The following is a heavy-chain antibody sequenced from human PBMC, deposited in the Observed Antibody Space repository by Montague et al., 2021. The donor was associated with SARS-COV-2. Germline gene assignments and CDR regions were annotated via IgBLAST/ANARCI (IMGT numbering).Heavy chain of an antibody. V-gene: IGHV4-34*01. CDR1: GGSFRNYY. CDR2: VDQCGNI. CDR3: ARDKRDFPIVVLGASTRTYFDS. Sequence: SETLSLTCAVYGGSFRNYYWSWIRQSPGKGLEWIGEVDQCGNINYNPSLKSRVTISADISKNQFSVKLASATAADTGIYYCARDKRDFPIVVLGASTRTYFDSWGQGTPVTVSS. D-gene: IGHD2-15*01. J-gene: IGHJ4*01.